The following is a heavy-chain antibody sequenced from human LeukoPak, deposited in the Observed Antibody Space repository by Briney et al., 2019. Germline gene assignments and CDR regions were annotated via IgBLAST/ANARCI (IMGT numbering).Heavy chain of an antibody. CDR1: GFSFTDYA. Sequence: ASVKVSCKATGFSFTDYAIHWVRQAPGQGLEWMGGIVPIFGTANYAQKFQGRVTITADKSTSTAYMELSSLRSEDTAVYYCASTTGIVVVPAAITFDYWGQGTLVTVSS. D-gene: IGHD2-2*01. CDR3: ASTTGIVVVPAAITFDY. J-gene: IGHJ4*02. V-gene: IGHV1-69*06. CDR2: IVPIFGTA.